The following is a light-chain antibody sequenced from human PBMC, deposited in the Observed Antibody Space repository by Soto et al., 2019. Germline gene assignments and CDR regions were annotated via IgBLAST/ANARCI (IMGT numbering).Light chain of an antibody. CDR3: QHYNNLPLT. V-gene: IGKV3-15*01. CDR2: GVS. J-gene: IGKJ4*01. CDR1: QSVRSD. Sequence: EIVMTQSPATLSVSPGEGATLSCRASQSVRSDLAWYQHKPGLAPRPLIYGVSTRATGIPVRFSGSGSGTEFALSISSLKSKDSSIYYCQHYNNLPLTSGGGTKVDI.